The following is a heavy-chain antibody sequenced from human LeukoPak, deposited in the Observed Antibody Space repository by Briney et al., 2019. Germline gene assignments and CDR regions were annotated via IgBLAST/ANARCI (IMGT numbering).Heavy chain of an antibody. D-gene: IGHD2-15*01. CDR2: IRCSGSTI. V-gene: IGHV3-11*01. CDR3: ARENVVVAGTEYYYGMDV. CDR1: GFTFRDYY. J-gene: IGHJ6*02. Sequence: GSLRLSWSASGFTFRDYYMGWIRQAPGKGLGWGSYIRCSGSTIYYADSVKGRFTISRDNAKNSLYLQMNSLRAEDTAVYYCARENVVVAGTEYYYGMDVWGQGTTVTVSS.